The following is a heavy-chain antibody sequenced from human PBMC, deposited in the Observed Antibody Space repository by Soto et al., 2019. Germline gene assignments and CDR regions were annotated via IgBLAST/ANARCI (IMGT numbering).Heavy chain of an antibody. CDR1: GFTFSSYG. CDR2: IWYDGSNK. J-gene: IGHJ3*02. V-gene: IGHV3-33*01. D-gene: IGHD6-13*01. Sequence: GGSLRLSCAASGFTFSSYGMHWVRQAPGKGLEWVAVIWYDGSNKYYADSVKGRFTISRDNSKNTLYLQMNSLRAEDTAVYYCARDRGYSSSWYDAFDIWGQGTMVTVSS. CDR3: ARDRGYSSSWYDAFDI.